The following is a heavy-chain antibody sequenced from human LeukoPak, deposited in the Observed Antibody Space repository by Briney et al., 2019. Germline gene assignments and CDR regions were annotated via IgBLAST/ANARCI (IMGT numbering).Heavy chain of an antibody. D-gene: IGHD2-2*03. V-gene: IGHV1-18*01. CDR3: ARDGYCSSTSCQIGEFDY. CDR2: ISAYNGNT. Sequence: ASVKVSCKASGYTFTSYGISWVRQAPGQGLERMGWISAYNGNTNYAQKLQGRVTMTTDTSTSTAYMELRSLRSDDTAVYYCARDGYCSSTSCQIGEFDYWGQGTLVTVSS. J-gene: IGHJ4*02. CDR1: GYTFTSYG.